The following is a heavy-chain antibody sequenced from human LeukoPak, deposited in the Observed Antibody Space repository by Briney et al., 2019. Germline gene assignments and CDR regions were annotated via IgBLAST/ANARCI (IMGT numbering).Heavy chain of an antibody. CDR1: GGSISSYY. D-gene: IGHD6-19*01. CDR2: IYYSGSA. V-gene: IGHV4-59*01. J-gene: IGHJ5*02. Sequence: SETLSLTCTVSGGSISSYYWSWIRQPPGKGLEWIGYIYYSGSANYNPSLKSRVTISVDTSKNQFSLKLSSVTAADTAVYYCARGDSGGWYNWFDPWGQGTLVTVSS. CDR3: ARGDSGGWYNWFDP.